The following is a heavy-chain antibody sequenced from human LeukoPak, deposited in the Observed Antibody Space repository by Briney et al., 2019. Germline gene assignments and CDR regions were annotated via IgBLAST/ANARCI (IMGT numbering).Heavy chain of an antibody. J-gene: IGHJ4*02. CDR2: IYYSGSS. V-gene: IGHV4-59*01. D-gene: IGHD1-26*01. CDR1: GLAFSNTW. Sequence: PGGSLRPSCSASGLAFSNTWMNWVRQPPGKGLESIGYIYYSGSSYYNPSLKSGVTMSVDTSKNQFSLKLSSVTAADTAVYYCARAHQWELPSLGPHFDYWGQGALVTVSS. CDR3: ARAHQWELPSLGPHFDY.